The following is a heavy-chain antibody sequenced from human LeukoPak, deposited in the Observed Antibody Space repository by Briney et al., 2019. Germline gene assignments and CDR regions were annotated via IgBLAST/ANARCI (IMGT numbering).Heavy chain of an antibody. Sequence: GGSLRLSCAASGFTFSSYWMSWVRQAPGKGLEWVANIKQDGSEKYYVDSVKGRFTISRDNAKNSLYLQMNSLRAEDTAVYYCAKVEYSSSWYALYYFDYWGQGTLVTVSS. D-gene: IGHD6-13*01. CDR2: IKQDGSEK. V-gene: IGHV3-7*01. CDR3: AKVEYSSSWYALYYFDY. J-gene: IGHJ4*02. CDR1: GFTFSSYW.